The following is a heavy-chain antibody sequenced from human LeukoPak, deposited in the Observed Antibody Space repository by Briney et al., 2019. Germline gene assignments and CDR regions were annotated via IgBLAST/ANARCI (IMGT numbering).Heavy chain of an antibody. V-gene: IGHV4-39*01. CDR2: IYYSGST. Sequence: SETLSLTCIVSGGSISISSYYWGWIRQPPGKGLEWIGSIYYSGSTYYNPSLKSRVTISVDTSKNQFSLKLSSVTAADTAVYYCASSGDYYDSSGSTDYWGQGTLVTVSS. CDR1: GGSISISSYY. J-gene: IGHJ4*02. CDR3: ASSGDYYDSSGSTDY. D-gene: IGHD3-22*01.